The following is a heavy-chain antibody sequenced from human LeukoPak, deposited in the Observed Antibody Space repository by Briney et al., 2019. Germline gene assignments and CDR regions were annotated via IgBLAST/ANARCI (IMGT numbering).Heavy chain of an antibody. Sequence: SETLSLTCAVYGGSFSGYYWSWIRQPPGKGLEWNGEINHSGSTNYNPSLKSRVTISVDTSKNQFSLKLSSVTAADTAVYYCARATRGYQTPRRSYYYMDVWGKGTTVTVSS. CDR1: GGSFSGYY. CDR2: INHSGST. J-gene: IGHJ6*03. CDR3: ARATRGYQTPRRSYYYMDV. D-gene: IGHD3-16*02. V-gene: IGHV4-34*01.